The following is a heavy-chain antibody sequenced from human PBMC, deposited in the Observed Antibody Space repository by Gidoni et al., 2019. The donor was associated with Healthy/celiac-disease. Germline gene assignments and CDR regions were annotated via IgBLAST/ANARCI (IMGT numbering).Heavy chain of an antibody. CDR3: ARVPGIAVAGTDLTFDY. Sequence: QVQLVQSGAEVKKPGASVKVSCKASGYTFTSYYMHWVRQAPGQGLEWMGIINPSGGSTSYAQKFQGRVTMTRDTSTSTVYMELSSLRSEDTAVYYCARVPGIAVAGTDLTFDYWGQGTLVTVSS. D-gene: IGHD6-19*01. V-gene: IGHV1-46*01. J-gene: IGHJ4*02. CDR2: INPSGGST. CDR1: GYTFTSYY.